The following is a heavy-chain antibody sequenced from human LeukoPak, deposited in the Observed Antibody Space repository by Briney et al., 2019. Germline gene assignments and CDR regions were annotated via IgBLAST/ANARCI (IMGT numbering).Heavy chain of an antibody. D-gene: IGHD3-3*01. CDR3: ARAIFFKEGTYYDFWSGQLNWFDP. V-gene: IGHV3-11*01. CDR2: ISSSGSTI. J-gene: IGHJ5*02. CDR1: GFTFSDYY. Sequence: GGTLRLFCAASGFTFSDYYMSWIRQAPGKGLEWVSYISSSGSTIYYADSVKGRFTISRDNAKNSLYLKMNSLRAEDTAVHYCARAIFFKEGTYYDFWSGQLNWFDPWGQGTLVTVSS.